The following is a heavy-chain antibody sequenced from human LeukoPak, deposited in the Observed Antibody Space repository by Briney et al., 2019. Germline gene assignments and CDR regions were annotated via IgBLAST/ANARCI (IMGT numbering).Heavy chain of an antibody. CDR2: IYYSGST. CDR1: VGSISFFY. J-gene: IGHJ4*02. CDR3: ARPGKRDGSTWLDS. V-gene: IGHV4-59*08. Sequence: PSETLSLTCTVSVGSISFFYWGWIRQPPGQGLEWIGYIYYSGSTNYNPSLKSRVTISVDMSKNQFSLKLTSVTAADTAVYYCARPGKRDGSTWLDSWGQGTLVTVSS. D-gene: IGHD6-13*01.